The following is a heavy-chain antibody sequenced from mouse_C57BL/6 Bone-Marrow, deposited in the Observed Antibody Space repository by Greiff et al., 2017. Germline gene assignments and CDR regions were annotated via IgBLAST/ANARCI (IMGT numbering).Heavy chain of an antibody. CDR2: IDPEDGDT. V-gene: IGHV14-1*01. J-gene: IGHJ2*01. CDR1: GFNIKDYY. CDR3: TTGGYYFDY. Sequence: DVQLQESGAELVRPGASVKLSCTASGFNIKDYYMHWVKQRPEQGLEWIGRIDPEDGDTEYAPKFQGKATITADTSSNTAYLQLSSLTSEDTAVYYCTTGGYYFDYWGQGTTLTVSS.